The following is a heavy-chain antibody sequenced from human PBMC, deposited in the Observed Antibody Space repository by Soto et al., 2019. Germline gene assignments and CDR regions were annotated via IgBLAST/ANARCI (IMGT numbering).Heavy chain of an antibody. J-gene: IGHJ4*02. CDR2: ISWNSGSI. CDR3: SKAGRCSGGSCYSGYFDY. D-gene: IGHD2-15*01. V-gene: IGHV3-9*01. Sequence: EVQLVESGGGLVQPGRSLRLSCSASGFTFDDYAMHWVRQAPGKGLEWVSGISWNSGSIGYADSVKGRFTISRDNAKNSLYLQMNSLRAEDKALYYCSKAGRCSGGSCYSGYFDYWGQGTLVTVSS. CDR1: GFTFDDYA.